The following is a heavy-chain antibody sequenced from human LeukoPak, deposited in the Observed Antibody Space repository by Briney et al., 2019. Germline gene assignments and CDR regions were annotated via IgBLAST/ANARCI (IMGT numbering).Heavy chain of an antibody. CDR1: GGSFSGYY. CDR3: ARGMGGHYYYYYYMDV. V-gene: IGHV4-34*01. Sequence: SETLSLTCAVYGGSFSGYYWSWIRQPPGKGLEWIGEINHSGSTNYNPSLKSRVTISVDTSKNQFSLKLSSVTAADTAVYYCARGMGGHYYYYYYMDVWGKGTTVTVSS. J-gene: IGHJ6*03. CDR2: INHSGST. D-gene: IGHD3-16*01.